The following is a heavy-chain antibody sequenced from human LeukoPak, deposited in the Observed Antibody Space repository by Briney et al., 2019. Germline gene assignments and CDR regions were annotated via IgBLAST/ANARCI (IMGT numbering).Heavy chain of an antibody. V-gene: IGHV4-4*07. D-gene: IGHD2-2*01. J-gene: IGHJ6*03. CDR2: IYTSGST. CDR3: ARDSSSTYYYYMDV. Sequence: AETLSLTCAVSGGSISSYYWTWIRQPSGKGLEWIGRIYTSGSTNYNPSLKSRVTMSVDTSKIQFSLKLNSVTAADTAVYYCARDSSSTYYYYMDVWGEGTTVTVSS. CDR1: GGSISSYY.